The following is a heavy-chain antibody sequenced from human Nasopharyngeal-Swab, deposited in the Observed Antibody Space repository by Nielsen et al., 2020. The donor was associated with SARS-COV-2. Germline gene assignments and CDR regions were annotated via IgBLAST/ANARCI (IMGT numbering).Heavy chain of an antibody. CDR1: GFIFSSYA. J-gene: IGHJ3*01. V-gene: IGHV3-30-3*01. CDR3: ARVRDSSAWWGAFDF. CDR2: MSHDGTKI. Sequence: GGSLSLSCAASGFIFSSYAMHWVRQAPGKGLEWVAVMSHDGTKIYYADSVKGRFTLSRDKSKNTLYVHVNSLTTEDTGVYYCARVRDSSAWWGAFDFWGRGTMVTVSS. D-gene: IGHD6-19*01.